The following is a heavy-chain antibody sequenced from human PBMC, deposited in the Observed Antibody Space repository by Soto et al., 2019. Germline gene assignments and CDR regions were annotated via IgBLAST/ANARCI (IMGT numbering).Heavy chain of an antibody. CDR3: ERDYYCGNSLGQAGLDY. Sequence: QVQLVQSGAEVKKPGSSVKVSCKASGGTFSSYAISWVRQAPGQGLEWMGGIIPIFGTANYAQKFQGRVTITADESTSTAYMELSSLRAEYTAVYYCERDYYCGNSLGQAGLDYWGQGTMVTVSS. D-gene: IGHD3-22*01. CDR2: IIPIFGTA. CDR1: GGTFSSYA. J-gene: IGHJ4*02. V-gene: IGHV1-69*12.